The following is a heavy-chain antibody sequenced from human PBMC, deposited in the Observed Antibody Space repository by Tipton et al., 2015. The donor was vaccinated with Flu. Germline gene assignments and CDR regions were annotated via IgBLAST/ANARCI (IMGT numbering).Heavy chain of an antibody. D-gene: IGHD1-1*01. CDR2: IYRSGST. J-gene: IGHJ2*01. CDR3: ASQLTNYWYFDF. V-gene: IGHV4-61*02. CDR1: GDSISSGTHS. Sequence: LSCTVSGDSISSGTHSWSWIRQPAGKGLEWIGRIYRSGSTNYNPSLKSRAAISKDTSKNQFSLKLNSVTAADTAVYYCASQLTNYWYFDFRGRGTLVTVSS.